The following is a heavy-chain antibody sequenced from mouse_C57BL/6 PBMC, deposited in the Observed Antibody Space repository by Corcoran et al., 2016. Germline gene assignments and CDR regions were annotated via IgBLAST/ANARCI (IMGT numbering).Heavy chain of an antibody. CDR1: GYAFSSYW. V-gene: IGHV1-80*01. D-gene: IGHD1-1*01. CDR2: IYPGDGDT. Sequence: QVQLQQSGAELVKPGASVKISCKASGYAFSSYWMNWVKQRPGKGLEWIGQIYPGDGDTNYNGKFKGKATLTADKSSSTAYMQLSSLTSEDSAVYFCARSPFIYYYGSHYYAMDYWGQGTSVTVSS. J-gene: IGHJ4*01. CDR3: ARSPFIYYYGSHYYAMDY.